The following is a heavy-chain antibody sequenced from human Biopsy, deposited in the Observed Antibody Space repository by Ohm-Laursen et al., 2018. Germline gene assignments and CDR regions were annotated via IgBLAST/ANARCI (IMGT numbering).Heavy chain of an antibody. CDR3: AKGLYSGSYYYDS. CDR1: GITTRSYW. J-gene: IGHJ4*02. Sequence: SLRLSCSASGITTRSYWMSWIRQAPGKGLEWVANIKQDGSEKNYVASVKGRFTISRDNAKDSLFLQMNSLRVEDTAVYYCAKGLYSGSYYYDSWGQGTLVTVSS. D-gene: IGHD1-26*01. V-gene: IGHV3-7*01. CDR2: IKQDGSEK.